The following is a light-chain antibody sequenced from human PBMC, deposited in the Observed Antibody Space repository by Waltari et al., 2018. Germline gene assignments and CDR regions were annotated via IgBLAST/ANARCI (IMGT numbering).Light chain of an antibody. Sequence: QSVLTQPPSASGTPGQTVTITCSGSRSNIGAEVVNWYQVLPGTAPKLLIYSTNQPPPGVPERFSGSKSGTSASLAISGLQSEDEADYYCATWDYSLDGQVFGGGTKLTVL. CDR2: STN. J-gene: IGLJ3*02. CDR3: ATWDYSLDGQV. CDR1: RSNIGAEV. V-gene: IGLV1-44*01.